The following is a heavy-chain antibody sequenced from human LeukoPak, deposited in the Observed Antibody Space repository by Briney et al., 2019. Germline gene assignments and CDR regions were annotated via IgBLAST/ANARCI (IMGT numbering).Heavy chain of an antibody. CDR1: GFTFTTYT. Sequence: GGSLRLSCAASGFTFTTYTMNWVRQAPGKGLEWISYISSTSSTIEYADSVKGRFTISRDNSKNTLYLQMNSLRVEDTAVYYCARDIGSYYNYWGQGTLVTVSS. CDR3: ARDIGSYYNY. V-gene: IGHV3-48*01. D-gene: IGHD1-26*01. J-gene: IGHJ4*02. CDR2: ISSTSSTI.